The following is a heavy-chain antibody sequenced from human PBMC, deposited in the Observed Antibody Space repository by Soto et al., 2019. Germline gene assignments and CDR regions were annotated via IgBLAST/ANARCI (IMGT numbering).Heavy chain of an antibody. CDR1: GGSISSGGYY. V-gene: IGHV4-31*03. J-gene: IGHJ4*02. Sequence: QVQLQESGPGLVKPSQTLSLTCTVSGGSISSGGYYWSWIRQHPGKGLEWIGYIYYSGSTYYNPSLKSRVTISVDTYKNQFSLTLSSVTAADTAVYSCARLVSSIAARWFFDYWGQGTLVTVSS. CDR2: IYYSGST. D-gene: IGHD6-6*01. CDR3: ARLVSSIAARWFFDY.